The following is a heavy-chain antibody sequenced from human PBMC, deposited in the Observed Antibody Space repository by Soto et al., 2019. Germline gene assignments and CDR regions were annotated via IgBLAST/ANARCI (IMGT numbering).Heavy chain of an antibody. Sequence: GGSLRLSCAASGFTFSSYGMHWVRQAPGKGLEWVAVISYDGSNKYYADSVKGRFTISRDNSKNTLYLQMNSLGAEDTAVYYCAKVKYCSGGSCRYFDYWGQGTLVTVFS. D-gene: IGHD2-15*01. CDR1: GFTFSSYG. J-gene: IGHJ4*02. CDR2: ISYDGSNK. V-gene: IGHV3-30*18. CDR3: AKVKYCSGGSCRYFDY.